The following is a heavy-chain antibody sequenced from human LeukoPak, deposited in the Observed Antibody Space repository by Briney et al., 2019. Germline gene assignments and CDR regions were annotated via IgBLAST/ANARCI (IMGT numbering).Heavy chain of an antibody. V-gene: IGHV3-21*01. CDR2: ISSSSSYI. J-gene: IGHJ4*01. CDR3: ARDGHGSKIFDY. Sequence: GGSLRLSCAASGFTFSSYSMNWVRQAPGKGLEWVSSISSSSSYIYYADSVKGRFTISRDNAKNSLYLQMNSLRAEDTAVYYCARDGHGSKIFDYWGQEPWSLSPQ. CDR1: GFTFSSYS. D-gene: IGHD3-10*01.